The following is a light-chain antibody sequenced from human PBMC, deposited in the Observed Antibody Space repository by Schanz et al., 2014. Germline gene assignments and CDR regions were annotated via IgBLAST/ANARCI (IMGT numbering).Light chain of an antibody. Sequence: DIVLTQSPGTLSLSPGERATLSCRASQSVGSSYLAWYQQKPGQAPRLLIYGASSRATGIPDRFSGSGSGTDFTLTISRLEPEDFAVYYCQHYDSSSLFTFGRGTRLEI. CDR2: GAS. V-gene: IGKV3-20*01. CDR1: QSVGSSY. CDR3: QHYDSSSLFT. J-gene: IGKJ5*01.